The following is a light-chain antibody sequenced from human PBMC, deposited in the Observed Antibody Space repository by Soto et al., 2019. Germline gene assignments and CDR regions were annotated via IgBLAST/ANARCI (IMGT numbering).Light chain of an antibody. J-gene: IGKJ2*01. V-gene: IGKV3-20*01. CDR2: GAS. CDR3: QQYGSSTYT. Sequence: AMTQSVGSLSLYPRERAPLSCRASQSVSSNHLAWYQQKPGQAPRLLIYGASRRATGIPDRFSGSGSGTDFTLTISRLEPEDFAVYYCQQYGSSTYTFGQGTKVDIK. CDR1: QSVSSNH.